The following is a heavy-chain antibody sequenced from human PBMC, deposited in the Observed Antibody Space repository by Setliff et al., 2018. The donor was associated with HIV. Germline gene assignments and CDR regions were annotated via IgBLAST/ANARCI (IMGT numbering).Heavy chain of an antibody. J-gene: IGHJ4*02. D-gene: IGHD6-6*01. V-gene: IGHV4-31*03. CDR1: GVSVGSGDYY. Sequence: LSLTCSVSGVSVGSGDYYWHWIRQHPEKALEWIGYIFHSGDTYYNPSLKSRISMSVDTSKNQFSLELTSLTAADTAFYYCATRPRIAARPFDYWGQGMLVTVSS. CDR2: IFHSGDT. CDR3: ATRPRIAARPFDY.